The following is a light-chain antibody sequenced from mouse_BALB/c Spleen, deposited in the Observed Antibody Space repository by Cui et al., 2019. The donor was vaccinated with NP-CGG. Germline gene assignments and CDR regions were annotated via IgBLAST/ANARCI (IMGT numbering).Light chain of an antibody. Sequence: QAVVTQEHALTTSPGERVTLTCRSNTGTVTTSNYANWVQEKPDHLFTGLIGGTNNRAPGVPARFSGSLIGDKAALTITGAQTEDEAIYFCALWYSNHWVFGGGTKLTVL. CDR3: ALWYSNHWV. V-gene: IGLV1*01. J-gene: IGLJ1*01. CDR2: GTN. CDR1: TGTVTTSNY.